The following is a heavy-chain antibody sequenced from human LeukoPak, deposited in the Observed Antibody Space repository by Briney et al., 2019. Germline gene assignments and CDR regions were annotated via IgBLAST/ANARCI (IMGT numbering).Heavy chain of an antibody. J-gene: IGHJ3*02. V-gene: IGHV3-74*01. CDR3: ARERGFDAFDI. CDR1: GFTFGSYW. CDR2: INSDGTNK. Sequence: PGGSLRLSCAASGFTFGSYWMHWVRQAPGKGLVWVSRINSDGTNKSYADSVKGRFTISRDNAKNTLYLQMNSLRAEDTAVCYCARERGFDAFDIWGQGTMVTVSS.